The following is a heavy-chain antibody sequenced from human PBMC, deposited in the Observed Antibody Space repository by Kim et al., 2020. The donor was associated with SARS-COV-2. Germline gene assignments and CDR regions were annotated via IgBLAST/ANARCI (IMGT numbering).Heavy chain of an antibody. V-gene: IGHV3-23*01. D-gene: IGHD2-21*02. Sequence: AESVNGRFTITSDNSKNTLYLQMNSVSAEDAAVYYCANPRGGVTDFWGQGTLVTVSS. J-gene: IGHJ4*02. CDR3: ANPRGGVTDF.